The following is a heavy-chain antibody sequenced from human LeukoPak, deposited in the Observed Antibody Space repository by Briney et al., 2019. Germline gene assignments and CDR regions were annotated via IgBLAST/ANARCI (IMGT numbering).Heavy chain of an antibody. J-gene: IGHJ4*02. CDR1: GFTFSSYG. Sequence: PGGSLRLSCAASGFTFSSYGMHWVRQAPGQGLEWVAFIRYDGSNKYYADSVKGRFTISRDNSKNTLYLQMNSLRAEDTAVYYCAKDMRPIVVVPAAMRPDYWGQGTLVTVSS. CDR3: AKDMRPIVVVPAAMRPDY. V-gene: IGHV3-30*02. CDR2: IRYDGSNK. D-gene: IGHD2-2*01.